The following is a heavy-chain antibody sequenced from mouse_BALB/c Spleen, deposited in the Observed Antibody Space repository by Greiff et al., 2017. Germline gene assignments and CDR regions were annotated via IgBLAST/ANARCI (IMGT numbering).Heavy chain of an antibody. CDR1: GFTFSSYA. D-gene: IGHD2-3*01. CDR3: ARHYDGYSLDY. CDR2: ISSGGST. Sequence: EVMLVESGGGLVKPGGSLKLSCAASGFTFSSYAMSWVRQTPEKRLEWVASISSGGSTYYPDSVKGRFTISRDNARNILYLQMSSLRSEDTAMYYCARHYDGYSLDYWGQGTTLTVSS. J-gene: IGHJ2*01. V-gene: IGHV5-6-5*01.